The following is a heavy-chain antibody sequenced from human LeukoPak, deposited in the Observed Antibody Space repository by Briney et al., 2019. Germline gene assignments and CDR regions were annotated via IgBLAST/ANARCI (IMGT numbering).Heavy chain of an antibody. Sequence: ASVKVSCKASGYTFTGYYMHWVRQAPGQGLEWTGWINPNSGGTNYAQKFQGRVTMTRDTSISTAYMELSRLGSDDTAVYYCARGPVTYYYYMDVWGKGTTVTVSS. J-gene: IGHJ6*03. V-gene: IGHV1-2*02. CDR1: GYTFTGYY. D-gene: IGHD4-11*01. CDR3: ARGPVTYYYYMDV. CDR2: INPNSGGT.